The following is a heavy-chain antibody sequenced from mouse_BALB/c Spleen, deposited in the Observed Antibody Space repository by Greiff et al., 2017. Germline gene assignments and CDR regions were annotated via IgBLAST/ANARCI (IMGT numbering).Heavy chain of an antibody. D-gene: IGHD1-1*01. V-gene: IGHV5-6-5*01. CDR1: GFTFSSYA. CDR3: ARGDYGSSFYWYFDV. CDR2: ISSGGST. Sequence: VQLKESGGGLVKPGGSLKLSCAASGFTFSSYAMSWVRQTPEKRLEWVASISSGGSTYYPDSVKGRFTISRDNARNILYLQMSSLRSEDTAMYYCARGDYGSSFYWYFDVWGAGTTVTVSS. J-gene: IGHJ1*01.